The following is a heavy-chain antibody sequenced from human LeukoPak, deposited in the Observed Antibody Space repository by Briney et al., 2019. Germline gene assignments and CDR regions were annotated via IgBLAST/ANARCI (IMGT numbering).Heavy chain of an antibody. CDR3: AKDGGAYVGSGGSDY. Sequence: GGSLRLSCAASGFTFSSYAMSWVRQAPGKGLEWVSAISGSGGSTYYADSVKGRFTISRDNSKNTLYLQMNSLRAEDTAVYYCAKDGGAYVGSGGSDYWGQGTLVTVSS. V-gene: IGHV3-23*01. J-gene: IGHJ4*02. CDR2: ISGSGGST. CDR1: GFTFSSYA. D-gene: IGHD5-12*01.